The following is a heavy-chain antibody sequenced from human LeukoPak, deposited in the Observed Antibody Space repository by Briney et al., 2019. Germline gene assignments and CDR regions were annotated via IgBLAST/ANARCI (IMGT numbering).Heavy chain of an antibody. V-gene: IGHV3-11*04. CDR3: ARDHRGSGSRCYYYYMDV. D-gene: IGHD3-10*01. CDR1: GFTFSDYY. CDR2: ISSSGSTI. Sequence: GGSPRLSCAASGFTFSDYYMSWIRQAPGKGLEWVSYISSSGSTIYYADSVKGRFTISRDNAKNTLYLQMNSLRAEDTAVYHCARDHRGSGSRCYYYYMDVWGKGTTVTISS. J-gene: IGHJ6*03.